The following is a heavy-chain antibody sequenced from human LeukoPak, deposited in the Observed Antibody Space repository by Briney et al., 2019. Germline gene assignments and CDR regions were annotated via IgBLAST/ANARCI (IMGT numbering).Heavy chain of an antibody. V-gene: IGHV1-2*02. Sequence: GASVKVSCKASGYTFTGYYMHWVRQAPGQGLEWMGWINPNSGGTNYAQKFQGRVTMTRDTSISTAHMELSRLRSDDTAVYYCARDQSSSWTSDYWGQGTLVTVSS. CDR2: INPNSGGT. CDR3: ARDQSSSWTSDY. J-gene: IGHJ4*02. D-gene: IGHD6-13*01. CDR1: GYTFTGYY.